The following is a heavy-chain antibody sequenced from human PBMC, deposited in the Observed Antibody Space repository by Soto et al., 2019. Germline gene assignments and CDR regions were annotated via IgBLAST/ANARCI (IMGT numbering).Heavy chain of an antibody. J-gene: IGHJ6*02. CDR3: AREDDGGDRDYYGLDV. CDR2: IHFSGSV. CDR1: GGSISGDYDH. Sequence: QVQLQQSGPGLVKPSQTLSLTCTVSGGSISGDYDHWTWIRQSPGKGLEWIGYIHFSGSVLYNPSFKSRPTISVDTSKNQFSLHLRSVTAADTAVYFCAREDDGGDRDYYGLDVWGQGTTVTVSS. D-gene: IGHD2-21*02. V-gene: IGHV4-30-4*08.